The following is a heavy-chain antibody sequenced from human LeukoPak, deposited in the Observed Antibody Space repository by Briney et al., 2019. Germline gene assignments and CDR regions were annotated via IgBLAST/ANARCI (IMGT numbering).Heavy chain of an antibody. Sequence: GGSLRLSCAASGFTFSYYYMSWVHQPPGKLLEWILYISSTDNATYYADSVKGRFTISRDNAKNSLYLQMSSLRAEDTAVYYCARHRGATVRRPFDYWGQGTLVTVSS. V-gene: IGHV3-11*01. CDR3: ARHRGATVRRPFDY. CDR1: GFTFSYYY. CDR2: ISSTDNAT. D-gene: IGHD3-10*01. J-gene: IGHJ4*02.